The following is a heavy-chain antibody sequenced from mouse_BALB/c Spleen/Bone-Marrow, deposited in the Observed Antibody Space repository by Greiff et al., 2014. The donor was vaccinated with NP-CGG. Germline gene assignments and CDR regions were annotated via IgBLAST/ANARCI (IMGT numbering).Heavy chain of an antibody. CDR1: GYTFTNYY. D-gene: IGHD2-12*01. V-gene: IGHV1S81*02. Sequence: VQLQQSGAELVKPGASVKLSCKASGYTFTNYYMYWVKQRPGQGLEWIGEINPSNGGTNFNEKFKSKATLTVDKSSSTAYMQLSSLTSEDSAVYYCTRSRRAMDYWGQGTSVTVSS. CDR3: TRSRRAMDY. CDR2: INPSNGGT. J-gene: IGHJ4*01.